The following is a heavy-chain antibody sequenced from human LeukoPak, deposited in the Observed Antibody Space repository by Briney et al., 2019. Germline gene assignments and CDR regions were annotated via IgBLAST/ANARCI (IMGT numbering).Heavy chain of an antibody. D-gene: IGHD3-10*01. Sequence: GRSLRLSCAASGFTFSSYGMHWVRQAPGKGLEWVAVIYSGGSTYYADSVKGRFTTSRDNSKNTLYLQTNSLRAEDTDVYYCAGGSGWPQLFLGYWGQGTLVTVSS. CDR2: IYSGGST. CDR1: GFTFSSYG. J-gene: IGHJ4*02. V-gene: IGHV3-66*01. CDR3: AGGSGWPQLFLGY.